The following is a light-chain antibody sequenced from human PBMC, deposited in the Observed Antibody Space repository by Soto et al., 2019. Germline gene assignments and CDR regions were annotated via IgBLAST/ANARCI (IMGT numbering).Light chain of an antibody. CDR1: SSNIGSNY. J-gene: IGLJ2*01. CDR2: RNN. V-gene: IGLV1-47*01. CDR3: SAWDDSLSGYV. Sequence: QSVLTQPPSASGTPGQRVTISCSGSSSNIGSNYVYWYQQLPGTAPKLLINRNNQRPSGVPDRFSGSKSGTSASLAISGLRSEEEADYYCSAWDDSLSGYVFGGGTQLTVL.